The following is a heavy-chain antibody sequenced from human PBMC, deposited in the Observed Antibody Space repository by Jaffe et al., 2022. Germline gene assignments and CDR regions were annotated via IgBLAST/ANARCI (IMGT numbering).Heavy chain of an antibody. J-gene: IGHJ3*02. CDR3: ARRGYCSGGSCYRQAHNAFDI. CDR2: INSDGSST. V-gene: IGHV3-74*01. CDR1: GFTFSSYW. D-gene: IGHD2-15*01. Sequence: EVQLVESGGGLVQPGGSLRLSCAASGFTFSSYWMHWVRQAPGKGLVWVSRINSDGSSTSYADSVKGRFTISRDNAKNTLYLQMNSLRAEDTAVYYCARRGYCSGGSCYRQAHNAFDIWGQGTMVTVSS.